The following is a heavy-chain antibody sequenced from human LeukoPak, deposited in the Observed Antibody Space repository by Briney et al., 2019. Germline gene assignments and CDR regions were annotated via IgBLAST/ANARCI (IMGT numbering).Heavy chain of an antibody. Sequence: GGSLRLSCAASGFTFSTYWMSGVRQAPGKGLEYVANINQDGSEKYYVDSVKGRFTVSRDNAKNSLYLQMNSLRAEDTAVYYCARDPRSGSYFDYWGQGTLVTVFS. V-gene: IGHV3-7*01. CDR3: ARDPRSGSYFDY. D-gene: IGHD1-26*01. CDR2: INQDGSEK. CDR1: GFTFSTYW. J-gene: IGHJ4*02.